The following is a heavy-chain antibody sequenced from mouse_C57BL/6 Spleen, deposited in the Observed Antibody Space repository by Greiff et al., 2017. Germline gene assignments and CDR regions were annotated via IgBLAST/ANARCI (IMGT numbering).Heavy chain of an antibody. CDR3: ARGGTTVVATDYAMDY. CDR1: GYTFTSYW. Sequence: QVQLQQPGAELVKPGASVKLSCKASGYTFTSYWMHWVKQRPGQGLEWIGMIHPNSGSTNYNEKFKSKATLTVDKSSSTAYMQLSSLTSEDSAVYYCARGGTTVVATDYAMDYWGQGTSGTVSS. V-gene: IGHV1-64*01. D-gene: IGHD1-1*01. J-gene: IGHJ4*01. CDR2: IHPNSGST.